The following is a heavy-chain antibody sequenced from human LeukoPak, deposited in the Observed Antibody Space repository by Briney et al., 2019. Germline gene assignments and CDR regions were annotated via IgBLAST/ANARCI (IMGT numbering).Heavy chain of an antibody. CDR1: GFIVNTNY. CDR2: IYADGNT. D-gene: IGHD3-10*01. CDR3: AKDLMRDRWFGES. J-gene: IGHJ5*02. Sequence: GGSLRLSCAASGFIVNTNYMTWVRQAPGRGLEWVSFIYADGNTYYADSVKGRFTISRDNSKNTLYLEMNSLRTEDTAVYHCAKDLMRDRWFGESWGQGTLVTVSS. V-gene: IGHV3-53*05.